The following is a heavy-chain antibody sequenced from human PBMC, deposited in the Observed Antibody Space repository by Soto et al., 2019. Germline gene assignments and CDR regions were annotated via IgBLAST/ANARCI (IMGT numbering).Heavy chain of an antibody. J-gene: IGHJ5*02. CDR1: GDFISYYS. Sequence: SETLSLTCNVSGDFISYYSWAWIRQSAGKGLEWIGRVYSTGTIFYNPSLKSRATMSVDTSKNQFSLKLTSVNAADTAVYYCARDEFCRNTLAFDPWGQGTPAPVSP. CDR2: VYSTGTI. V-gene: IGHV4-4*07. CDR3: ARDEFCRNTLAFDP.